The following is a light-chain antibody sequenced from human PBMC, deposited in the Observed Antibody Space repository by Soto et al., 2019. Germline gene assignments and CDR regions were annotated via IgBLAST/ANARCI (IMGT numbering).Light chain of an antibody. CDR2: EVS. J-gene: IGLJ7*01. CDR3: CSYGGSRAV. Sequence: QSALTQPASVSGSPGQSITISCTGTSSDVGSHNLVSWYQQHPGQAPKLMIYEVSKRPLGVSARFSASKSRNTASLTSSGLQAEDEADYYCCSYGGSRAVFGGGTQLTVL. CDR1: SSDVGSHNL. V-gene: IGLV2-23*02.